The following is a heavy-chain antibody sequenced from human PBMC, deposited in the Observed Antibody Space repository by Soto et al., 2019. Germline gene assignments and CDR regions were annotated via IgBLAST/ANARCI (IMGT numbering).Heavy chain of an antibody. Sequence: SVKVSCKASGGTFSSYTISWVRQAPGQGLEWMGRIIPILGIANYAQKFQGRVTITADKSTSTAYMELSSLRSEDTAVYYCARGFRYYDILTGYYKSYYYYYMDVWGKGTTVTVSS. CDR1: GGTFSSYT. D-gene: IGHD3-9*01. CDR2: IIPILGIA. J-gene: IGHJ6*03. CDR3: ARGFRYYDILTGYYKSYYYYYMDV. V-gene: IGHV1-69*02.